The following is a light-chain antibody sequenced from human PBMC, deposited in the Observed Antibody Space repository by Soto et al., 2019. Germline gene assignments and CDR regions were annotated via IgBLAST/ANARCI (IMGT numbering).Light chain of an antibody. Sequence: EIMMTQSPATLSVSPGGRATLSCRASQSVSSKLAWYQQKPGQAPRLLIYDASTRATGIPARFSGSGSGTEFTLTISSLQSEDFAIYYCQQYDSSPLTFGQGTKVEIK. CDR1: QSVSSK. CDR3: QQYDSSPLT. CDR2: DAS. V-gene: IGKV3-15*01. J-gene: IGKJ1*01.